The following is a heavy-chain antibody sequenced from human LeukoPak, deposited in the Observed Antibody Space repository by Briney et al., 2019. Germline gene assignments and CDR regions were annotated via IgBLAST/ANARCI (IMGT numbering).Heavy chain of an antibody. CDR3: VRALGSTIFEVLDY. J-gene: IGHJ4*02. Sequence: ASVKVSCKTSGYTFSTYGISWVRQAPGQGLEWMGWISTYNGNTNYAQKLQGRVTMTTDTSTSTAYMELKSLTSDDTAVYYCVRALGSTIFEVLDYWGQGTLVTVSS. CDR2: ISTYNGNT. V-gene: IGHV1-18*01. CDR1: GYTFSTYG. D-gene: IGHD3-3*01.